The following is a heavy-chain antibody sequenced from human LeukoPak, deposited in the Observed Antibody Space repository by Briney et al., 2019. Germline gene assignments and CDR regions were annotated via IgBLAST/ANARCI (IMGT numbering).Heavy chain of an antibody. D-gene: IGHD1-7*01. CDR3: AKRRGLELLYYYYMDV. CDR2: ISYDGSNK. Sequence: GRSLRLSCAASGFTFSNYGMHWVRQAPGKGLEWVAVISYDGSNKYYADSVKGRFTISRDNSKNTLYLQMNSLRAEDTAVYYCAKRRGLELLYYYYMDVWGKGTTVTVSS. CDR1: GFTFSNYG. J-gene: IGHJ6*03. V-gene: IGHV3-30*18.